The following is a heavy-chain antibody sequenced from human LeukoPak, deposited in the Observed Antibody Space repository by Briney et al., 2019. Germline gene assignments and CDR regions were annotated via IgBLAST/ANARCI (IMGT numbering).Heavy chain of an antibody. Sequence: GGSLRLSCAASGFTFSSYWMSWVRQAPGKGLEWVANIKQDGSEKYYVDPVKGRFTISRDNAKNSLYLQMNSLRAEDTAVYYCAREYYDFWSGPYMDVWGKGTTVTVS. V-gene: IGHV3-7*01. CDR2: IKQDGSEK. D-gene: IGHD3-3*01. CDR1: GFTFSSYW. J-gene: IGHJ6*03. CDR3: AREYYDFWSGPYMDV.